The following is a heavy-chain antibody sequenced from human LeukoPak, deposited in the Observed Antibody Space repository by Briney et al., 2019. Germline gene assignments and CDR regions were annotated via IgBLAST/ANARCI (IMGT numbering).Heavy chain of an antibody. CDR1: GFTFSNYW. CDR2: IKQDGSEE. J-gene: IGHJ6*02. D-gene: IGHD6-6*01. CDR3: ARDPYSSTWSYGMDV. V-gene: IGHV3-7*05. Sequence: GGSLRLSCAASGFTFSNYWMSWVRQAPGKGLEWVAHIKQDGSEEEYVDSVKGRFTISRDNAKNTLFLQMNTLRAEDTAVYYCARDPYSSTWSYGMDVWGQGTTVTVSS.